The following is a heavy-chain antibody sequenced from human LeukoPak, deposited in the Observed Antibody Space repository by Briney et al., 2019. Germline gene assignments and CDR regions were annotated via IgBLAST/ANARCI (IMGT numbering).Heavy chain of an antibody. V-gene: IGHV4-4*07. J-gene: IGHJ4*02. CDR2: VYSSGVG. CDR1: GGSITGYY. Sequence: SVTLSLTCTVSGGSITGYYWNWIRQPAGQGLEWLGRVYSSGVGNYNPSLTSRVTMSVDTSKNQFSLKLTSLTAADTAVYYCAREEFLHEIDSSGYFVYWGQGTLVTVSS. D-gene: IGHD3-22*01. CDR3: AREEFLHEIDSSGYFVY.